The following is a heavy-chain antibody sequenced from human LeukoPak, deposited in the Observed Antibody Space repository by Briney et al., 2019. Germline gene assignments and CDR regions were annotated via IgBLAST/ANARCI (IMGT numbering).Heavy chain of an antibody. CDR2: INPNSGGT. Sequence: GASVKVSCKASGYTFTGNYMHWVRQAPGQGLEWMGWINPNSGGTNYAQKFQGRVTMTRDTSISTAYMELSRLRSDDTAVYYCARRTRYSSSSDAFDIWGQGTTVTVSS. CDR3: ARRTRYSSSSDAFDI. V-gene: IGHV1-2*02. CDR1: GYTFTGNY. J-gene: IGHJ3*02. D-gene: IGHD6-13*01.